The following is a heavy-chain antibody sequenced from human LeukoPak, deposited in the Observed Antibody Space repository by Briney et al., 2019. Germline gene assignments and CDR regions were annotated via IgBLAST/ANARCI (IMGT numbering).Heavy chain of an antibody. D-gene: IGHD6-19*01. CDR3: ARENHSSGYDY. V-gene: IGHV1-18*01. J-gene: IGHJ4*02. CDR2: ISAYNGNT. Sequence: ASVTVSCTASGYTFTIYGISWVRQAPGQGLEWMGWISAYNGNTNYAQKLQGRVTITTDTSTSTAYMELRSLRSDDTAVYYCARENHSSGYDYWGQGTLVTVSS. CDR1: GYTFTIYG.